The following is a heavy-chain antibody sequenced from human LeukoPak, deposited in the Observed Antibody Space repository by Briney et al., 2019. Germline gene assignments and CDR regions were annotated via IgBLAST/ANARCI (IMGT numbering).Heavy chain of an antibody. CDR1: GGSMRSYH. CDR2: IYYNGST. Sequence: NTSETLSLTCTVSGGSMRSYHWSWIRQPPGKGLEWIGYIYYNGSTNYNPSLKSRVTISVDASKNRFSLKLSSVTAADTAVYYCVRLLYYYESSGFDYWGQGTLVTVSS. J-gene: IGHJ4*02. CDR3: VRLLYYYESSGFDY. D-gene: IGHD3-22*01. V-gene: IGHV4-59*08.